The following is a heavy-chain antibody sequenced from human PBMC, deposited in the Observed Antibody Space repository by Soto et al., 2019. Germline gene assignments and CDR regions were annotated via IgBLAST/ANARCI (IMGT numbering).Heavy chain of an antibody. CDR2: IFYSGST. Sequence: QVQLQESGPGLVKPSETLSLTCTVSGGSISSYYWSWIRQPPGKGLEWIGYIFYSGSTNQNPSRKSRVTISVDTSKNQFSLKLSSVTAADTAVYYCARDGNNYYGMDVWGQGTTVTVSS. CDR1: GGSISSYY. D-gene: IGHD1-1*01. CDR3: ARDGNNYYGMDV. J-gene: IGHJ6*02. V-gene: IGHV4-59*01.